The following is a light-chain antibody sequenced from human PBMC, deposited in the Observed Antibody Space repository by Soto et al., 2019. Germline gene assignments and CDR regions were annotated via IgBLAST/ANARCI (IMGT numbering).Light chain of an antibody. Sequence: AIQMTQSPSSLSASVGDRVAITCRASQGIRNDLGWYQQKPGEAPKLLIYAASSLQSGVPSRFSGSGSGTDFTLTISSLQPEDFATYYCLQDYNYPLTFGGGTKVDIK. J-gene: IGKJ4*01. CDR3: LQDYNYPLT. CDR1: QGIRND. V-gene: IGKV1-6*01. CDR2: AAS.